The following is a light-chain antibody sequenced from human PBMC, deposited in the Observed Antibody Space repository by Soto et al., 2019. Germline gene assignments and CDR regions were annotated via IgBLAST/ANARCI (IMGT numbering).Light chain of an antibody. V-gene: IGKV1-9*01. CDR3: QHLYSFPLT. CDR1: QGISTY. Sequence: DIQLTQSPSFLSASVGDRVAITCRASQGISTYLAWYQQKPGKAPNLLVYAASTLQSGVPSRFSGSGSGTEFTLTISSLLPEDFATYYCQHLYSFPLTFGGGAKVEIK. J-gene: IGKJ4*01. CDR2: AAS.